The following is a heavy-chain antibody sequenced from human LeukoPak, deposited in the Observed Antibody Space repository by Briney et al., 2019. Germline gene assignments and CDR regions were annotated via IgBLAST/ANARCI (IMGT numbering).Heavy chain of an antibody. Sequence: SETLSLTCTVSGGSISSSSYYWGWIRQPPGKGLEWIGSIYYSGSTYYNPSLKSRVTTSVDTSKNQFSLKLSSVTAADTAVYYCAREQYQLIDYWGQGTLVTVSS. J-gene: IGHJ4*02. D-gene: IGHD2-2*01. V-gene: IGHV4-39*07. CDR3: AREQYQLIDY. CDR1: GGSISSSSYY. CDR2: IYYSGST.